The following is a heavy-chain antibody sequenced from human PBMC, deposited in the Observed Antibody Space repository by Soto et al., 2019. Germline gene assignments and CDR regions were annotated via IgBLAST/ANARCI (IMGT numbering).Heavy chain of an antibody. CDR3: PKGGVVVVAAALGPLLFG. V-gene: IGHV3-23*01. CDR1: GFTFSSYA. CDR2: ISGSGGST. J-gene: IGHJ4*02. D-gene: IGHD2-15*01. Sequence: EVQLLESGGGLVQPGVSLRLTCAASGFTFSSYAMSWVRQAPGKGLEWVSAISGSGGSTYYADSVKGRFTISRDNPKNYLYLQVTSPRAEDTALYYCPKGGVVVVAAALGPLLFGCGQGPLVTVAS.